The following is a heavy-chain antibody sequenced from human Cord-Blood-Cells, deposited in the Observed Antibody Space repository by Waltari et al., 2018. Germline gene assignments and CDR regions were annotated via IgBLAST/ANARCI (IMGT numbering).Heavy chain of an antibody. J-gene: IGHJ4*03. D-gene: IGHD2-2*01. CDR1: GGSFSGYY. CDR3: ARGHGELRSSTSCFDY. V-gene: IGHV4-34*01. Sequence: QVQLQQRGAGLLKPSETLSLTCAVYGGSFSGYYWSWIRQPLGKGLEWIGEINHSGRTRDSPSLKRRVTVSVDTAKNEFSLELGSVTGADRAVYYCARGHGELRSSTSCFDYWGQGTLVTVSS. CDR2: INHSGRT.